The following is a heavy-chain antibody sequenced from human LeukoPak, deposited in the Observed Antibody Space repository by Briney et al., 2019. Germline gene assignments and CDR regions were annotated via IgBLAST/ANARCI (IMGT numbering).Heavy chain of an antibody. CDR2: INPKSGGT. D-gene: IGHD1-26*01. J-gene: IGHJ4*02. V-gene: IGHV1-2*02. CDR1: GYTFTGYY. CDR3: ARDRSVVAVGAYFDY. Sequence: ASVKVSCKASGYTFTGYYINWVRQAPGQGLEWMGWINPKSGGTNHAQKFQGRVTMTRDTSTSTAYMDLSTLRSDDTAVYYCARDRSVVAVGAYFDYWGQGTLVTVSS.